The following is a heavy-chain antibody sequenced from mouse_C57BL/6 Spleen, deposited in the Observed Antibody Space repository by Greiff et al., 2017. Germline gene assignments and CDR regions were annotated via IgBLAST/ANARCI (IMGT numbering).Heavy chain of an antibody. V-gene: IGHV1-55*01. CDR3: ARGGYDDGAWFAY. Sequence: QVQLQQPGAELVKPGASVKMSCKASGYTFTSYWITWVKQRPGQGLEWIGDIYPGSGSTNYNEKFKSKATLTVDTSSSTAYMKLSSRTSEDSAVYYCARGGYDDGAWFAYWGQGTLVTVSA. CDR1: GYTFTSYW. D-gene: IGHD2-4*01. J-gene: IGHJ3*01. CDR2: IYPGSGST.